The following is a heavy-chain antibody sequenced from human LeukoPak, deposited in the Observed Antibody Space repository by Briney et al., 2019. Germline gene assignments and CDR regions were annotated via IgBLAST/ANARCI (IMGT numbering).Heavy chain of an antibody. CDR2: IIPIFGTA. CDR1: GGTFSSHA. Sequence: ASVKVSCKASGGTFSSHAISWVRQAPGQGLEWMGGIIPIFGTANYAQKFQGRVTITADESTSTAYMELSSLRSEDTAVYYCARVSSGWYHFDYWGQGTLVTVSS. CDR3: ARVSSGWYHFDY. J-gene: IGHJ4*02. D-gene: IGHD6-19*01. V-gene: IGHV1-69*13.